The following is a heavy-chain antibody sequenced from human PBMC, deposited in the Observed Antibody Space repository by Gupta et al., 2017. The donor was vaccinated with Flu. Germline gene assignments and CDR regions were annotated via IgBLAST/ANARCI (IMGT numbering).Heavy chain of an antibody. D-gene: IGHD1-26*01. J-gene: IGHJ4*02. V-gene: IGHV3-9*01. Sequence: EVQLVESGGGLVQPGRSLRLSCAASGFTFDDYAMHWVRQAPGKGLEWVSGISWNSGSIGYADSVKGRFTISRDNAKNALYLQMNSLRAEDTALYYCAKDRVSGSYLWYFDYWGQGTLVTVSS. CDR3: AKDRVSGSYLWYFDY. CDR1: GFTFDDYA. CDR2: ISWNSGSI.